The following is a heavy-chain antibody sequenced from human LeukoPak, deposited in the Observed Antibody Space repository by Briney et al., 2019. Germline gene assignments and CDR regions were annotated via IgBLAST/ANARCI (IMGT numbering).Heavy chain of an antibody. J-gene: IGHJ3*02. CDR2: INHSGST. CDR3: ARALYYYDSSGYYDAFDI. D-gene: IGHD3-22*01. CDR1: GGSFSGYY. Sequence: SETLSLTCAVYGGSFSGYYWSWIRQPPGKGLEWIGEINHSGSTNYNPSLKSRVTISADTSKNQFSLKLSSVTAADTAVYYCARALYYYDSSGYYDAFDIWGQGTMVTVSS. V-gene: IGHV4-34*01.